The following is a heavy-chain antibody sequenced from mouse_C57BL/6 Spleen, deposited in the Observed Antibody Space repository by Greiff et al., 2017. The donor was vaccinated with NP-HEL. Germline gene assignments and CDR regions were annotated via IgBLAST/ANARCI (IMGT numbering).Heavy chain of an antibody. CDR1: GYTFTSYW. D-gene: IGHD1-1*01. Sequence: VQLQQPGAELVKPGASVKMSCKASGYTFTSYWITRVKQRPGHGLEWIGDLYPGGGSTNYNEKFKCKATLTVDTSASTAYMQLSSLTSEDSAVYYGARQDYPLQYFDYRGQGTTLTVSS. J-gene: IGHJ2*01. CDR3: ARQDYPLQYFDY. V-gene: IGHV1-55*01. CDR2: LYPGGGST.